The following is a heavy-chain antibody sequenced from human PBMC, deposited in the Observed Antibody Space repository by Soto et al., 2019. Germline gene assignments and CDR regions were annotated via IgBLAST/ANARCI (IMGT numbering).Heavy chain of an antibody. CDR2: VHYSGGT. V-gene: IGHV4-59*01. CDR1: VASISSSY. D-gene: IGHD3-22*01. CDR3: ARGYYDSSGQSNTFDV. J-gene: IGHJ3*01. Sequence: SETLSLTCTFSVASISSSYWSCIRHSPGKGLEWIGYVHYSGGTKDNPSLNGRVSLSIDTSKNQFSLKLSSVAAADTAVYYCARGYYDSSGQSNTFDVWGQGTMGTVSS.